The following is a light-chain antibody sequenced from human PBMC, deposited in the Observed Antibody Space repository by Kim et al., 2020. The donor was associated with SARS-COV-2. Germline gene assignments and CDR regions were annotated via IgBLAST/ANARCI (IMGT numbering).Light chain of an antibody. Sequence: CPGERATLSCRASQSVSSRYVAWYRQKPGQPPRLLIHDASTRATGIPDRFSGSGSGTDFTLTISRLEPEDFAVYYCQQYGSSPETFGQGTKVDIK. J-gene: IGKJ1*01. CDR2: DAS. CDR1: QSVSSRY. V-gene: IGKV3-20*01. CDR3: QQYGSSPET.